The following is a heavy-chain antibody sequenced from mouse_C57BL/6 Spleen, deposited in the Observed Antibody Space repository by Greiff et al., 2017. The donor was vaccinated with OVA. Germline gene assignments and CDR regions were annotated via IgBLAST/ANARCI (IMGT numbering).Heavy chain of an antibody. D-gene: IGHD2-3*01. V-gene: IGHV3-6*01. CDR1: GYSITSGYY. J-gene: IGHJ3*01. Sequence: EVKLQESGPGLVKPSQSLSLTCSVTGYSITSGYYWNWIRQFPGNKLEWMGYISYDGSNNYNPSLKNRISITRDTSKNQFFLKLNSVTTEDTATYYGARHDGYSAWCAYWGQGTLVTVSA. CDR3: ARHDGYSAWCAY. CDR2: ISYDGSN.